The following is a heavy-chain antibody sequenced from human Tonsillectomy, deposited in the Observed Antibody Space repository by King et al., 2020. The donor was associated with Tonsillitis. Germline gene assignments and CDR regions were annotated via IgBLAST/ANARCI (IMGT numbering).Heavy chain of an antibody. CDR2: IIPILGIV. Sequence: VQLVQSGAEVKKPGSSVKVSCKASGGTFSSYTISWVRQAPGQGLEWMGRIIPILGIVNYAQKFQGRVTITADKSTSTAYMEVSSLRSEDTAVYYCASWGEQQLGSDAGFFDYWGQGTLVTVSS. CDR1: GGTFSSYT. CDR3: ASWGEQQLGSDAGFFDY. D-gene: IGHD6-13*01. J-gene: IGHJ4*02. V-gene: IGHV1-69*02.